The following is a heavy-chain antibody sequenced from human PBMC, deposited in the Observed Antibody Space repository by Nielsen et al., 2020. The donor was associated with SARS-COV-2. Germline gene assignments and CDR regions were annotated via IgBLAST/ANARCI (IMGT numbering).Heavy chain of an antibody. Sequence: SQTLSLTCAVYGGSFSGYYWSWIRQPPGKGREWIGEINHSGSTNYNPSLKSRVTISVDTSKNQFSLKLSSETAADTAVYYCAREDLAAAGNSNWFDPWGQGTLVTVSS. CDR2: INHSGST. V-gene: IGHV4-34*01. D-gene: IGHD6-13*01. J-gene: IGHJ5*02. CDR3: AREDLAAAGNSNWFDP. CDR1: GGSFSGYY.